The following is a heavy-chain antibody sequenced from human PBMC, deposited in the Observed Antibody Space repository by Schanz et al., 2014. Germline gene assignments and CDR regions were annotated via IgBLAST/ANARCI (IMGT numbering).Heavy chain of an antibody. D-gene: IGHD2-2*01. CDR3: AKDSCSSTTCYGYGMDV. Sequence: EVHLVESGGGLVKRGGSLRLSCAASGFTFNSYAMSWVRQAPGKGLEWVSALSGSGGSTYYADSVKGRFTISRDNSKNTLYLQMNSLRAEDTAVYYCAKDSCSSTTCYGYGMDVWGQGSTVTVSS. CDR2: LSGSGGST. V-gene: IGHV3-23*04. CDR1: GFTFNSYA. J-gene: IGHJ6*02.